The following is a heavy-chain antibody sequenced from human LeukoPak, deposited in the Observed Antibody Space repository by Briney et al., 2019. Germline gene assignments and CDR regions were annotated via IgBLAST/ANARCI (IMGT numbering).Heavy chain of an antibody. CDR1: GYTFTGYY. J-gene: IGHJ4*02. CDR3: AREYSGSYPVDY. Sequence: ASVKVSCKASGYTFTGYYMHWVRQAPGQGLEWMGWINPNSGGTNYAQKFQGRVTMTRETSISTAYMELSRLRSDDTAVYYCAREYSGSYPVDYWGQGTLGTVSS. D-gene: IGHD1-26*01. CDR2: INPNSGGT. V-gene: IGHV1-2*02.